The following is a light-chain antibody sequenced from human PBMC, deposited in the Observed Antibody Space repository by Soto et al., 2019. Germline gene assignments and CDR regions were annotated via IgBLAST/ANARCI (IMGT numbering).Light chain of an antibody. CDR1: SRDVGGYNY. CDR3: SSYTSSSTRV. J-gene: IGLJ3*02. V-gene: IGLV2-14*01. CDR2: EVS. Sequence: QSALTQPASVSGSPGQSITISCTGTSRDVGGYNYVSWYQQHPGKAPKVMIYEVSNRPSGVSNRFSGSKSGNTASLTISGIQAEDEADYYCSSYTSSSTRVFGGETKLTVL.